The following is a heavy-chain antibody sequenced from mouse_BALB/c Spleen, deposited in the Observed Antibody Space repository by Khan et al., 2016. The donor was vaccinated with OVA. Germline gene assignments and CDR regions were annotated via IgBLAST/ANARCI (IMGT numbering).Heavy chain of an antibody. J-gene: IGHJ3*01. CDR3: ERLTPY. V-gene: IGHV1S137*01. Sequence: QVQLKASGPEVVRPGVSVKISCKGSGYKFNDYAMHWVKQSHAKSLEWIGVISSDNGNTNYNQKFKGKATMTVDKSSNTAYMELARLTSEDSASYYCERLTPYWGQGTLVTVSA. D-gene: IGHD4-1*01. CDR1: GYKFNDYA. CDR2: ISSDNGNT.